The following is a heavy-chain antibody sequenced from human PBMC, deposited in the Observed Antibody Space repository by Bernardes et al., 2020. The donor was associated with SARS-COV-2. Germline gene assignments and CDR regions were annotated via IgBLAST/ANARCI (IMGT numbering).Heavy chain of an antibody. Sequence: ETLSLPCAVNAGSSIADYWSWIRQPPGKGLEWIGQLYRRGGTSYNPSLKSRVTMSLDTSKNQFSLRLTSVTAADTAVYYCAKDRNLWLPAAIWYYFDYWGQGTLVTVSS. CDR1: AGSSIADY. J-gene: IGHJ4*02. CDR3: AKDRNLWLPAAIWYYFDY. CDR2: LYRRGGT. V-gene: IGHV4-34*01. D-gene: IGHD2-2*01.